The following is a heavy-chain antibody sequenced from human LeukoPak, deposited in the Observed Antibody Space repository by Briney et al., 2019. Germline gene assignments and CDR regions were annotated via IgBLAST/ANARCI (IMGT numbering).Heavy chain of an antibody. V-gene: IGHV3-23*01. CDR3: ARSQLEGIYYYYYYMDV. Sequence: GGSLRLSCAASGFTFSTFAMIWVRQPPGKGLEWVSSIFPSGGEIHYADSVKGRFTISRDNAKNSLYLQMNSLRAEDTAVYYCARSQLEGIYYYYYYMDVWGKGTTVTISS. D-gene: IGHD1-1*01. CDR1: GFTFSTFA. J-gene: IGHJ6*03. CDR2: IFPSGGEI.